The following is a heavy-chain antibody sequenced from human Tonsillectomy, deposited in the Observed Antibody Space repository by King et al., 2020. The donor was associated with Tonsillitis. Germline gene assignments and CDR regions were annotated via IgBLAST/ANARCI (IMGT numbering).Heavy chain of an antibody. CDR3: ARDGTEYSSSSGYYFDH. J-gene: IGHJ4*02. D-gene: IGHD6-6*01. V-gene: IGHV3-30-3*01. Sequence: VQLVDFGGGVVQPGRSLRLSCAASGFTFSSYAMHWVRQAPGQGLEWLATISYDGGNTYYADSVQGRFTISRDNSKSTLYLQMNSLRAEDTAVYYCARDGTEYSSSSGYYFDHWGQGTLVTVSS. CDR1: GFTFSSYA. CDR2: ISYDGGNT.